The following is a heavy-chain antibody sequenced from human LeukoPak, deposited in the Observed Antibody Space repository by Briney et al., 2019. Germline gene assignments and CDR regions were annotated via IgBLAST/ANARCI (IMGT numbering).Heavy chain of an antibody. V-gene: IGHV4-34*01. Sequence: PSETLSLTCAVYGGSFSGYYWSWIRQPPGKGLEWIGEINHSGSTNYNPSLKSRVTISVDTSKNQFSLKLSSVTAADTAVYYCARDVPYYDILTGYYYQPFDYWGQGTLVTVSS. CDR3: ARDVPYYDILTGYYYQPFDY. CDR1: GGSFSGYY. D-gene: IGHD3-9*01. J-gene: IGHJ4*02. CDR2: INHSGST.